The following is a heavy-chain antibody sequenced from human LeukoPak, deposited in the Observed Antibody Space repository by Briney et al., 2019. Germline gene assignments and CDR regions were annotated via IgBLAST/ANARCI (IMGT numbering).Heavy chain of an antibody. CDR1: GGSISSYY. Sequence: TSETLSLTCTVSGGSISSYYWNWIRQPPGKGLEWIGYIYYSGSTNYSPSLKSRVTMSVDTSENQFSLRLSSVTAADTAVYYCARRGREGAAGTWAFGLWGQGTVVTVSS. V-gene: IGHV4-59*08. J-gene: IGHJ3*01. D-gene: IGHD6-13*01. CDR3: ARRGREGAAGTWAFGL. CDR2: IYYSGST.